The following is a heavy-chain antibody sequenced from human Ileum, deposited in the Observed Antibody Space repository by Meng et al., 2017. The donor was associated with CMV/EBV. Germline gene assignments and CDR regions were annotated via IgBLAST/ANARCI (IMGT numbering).Heavy chain of an antibody. J-gene: IGHJ4*02. D-gene: IGHD3-10*01. V-gene: IGHV3-66*02. CDR3: ASGAVNPGLFDY. CDR1: GFTVSSYY. Sequence: GESLKISCTASGFTVSSYYMTWVRQAPGKGLEWVSAIYSDGSTYYVDSVKGRFTISRDNSKNTLHLQVNSLRSEDTALYYCASGAVNPGLFDYWGQGTLVTVSS. CDR2: IYSDGST.